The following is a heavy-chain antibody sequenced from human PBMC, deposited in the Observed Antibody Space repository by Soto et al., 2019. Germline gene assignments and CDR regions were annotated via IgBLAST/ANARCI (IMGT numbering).Heavy chain of an antibody. CDR1: GGSISSGDYY. V-gene: IGHV4-30-4*01. J-gene: IGHJ6*02. Sequence: PSETLSLTCTVSGGSISSGDYYWSWIRQPPGKGLEWIGYIYYSGRTYYNPSLESRVTISVDTSKNQFSLKLSSVTAADTAVYYCARAAAYCSTTRCYTPGDHYYYGMDVWGQGTTVTVSS. CDR3: ARAAAYCSTTRCYTPGDHYYYGMDV. CDR2: IYYSGRT. D-gene: IGHD2-2*02.